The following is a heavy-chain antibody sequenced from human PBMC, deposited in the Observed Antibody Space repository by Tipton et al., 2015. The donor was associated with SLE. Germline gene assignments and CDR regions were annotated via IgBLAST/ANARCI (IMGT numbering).Heavy chain of an antibody. D-gene: IGHD3-10*01. CDR1: GFTFSSYA. V-gene: IGHV3-30-3*01. Sequence: SLRLSCAASGFTFSSYAMHWVRQAPGKGLEWVAVISYDGSNKYYADSVKGRFTISRDNSKNTLYLQMNSLRAEDTAVYYCARDRQLSPPPHPHYYYYGMDVWGQGTTVTVSS. J-gene: IGHJ6*02. CDR2: ISYDGSNK. CDR3: ARDRQLSPPPHPHYYYYGMDV.